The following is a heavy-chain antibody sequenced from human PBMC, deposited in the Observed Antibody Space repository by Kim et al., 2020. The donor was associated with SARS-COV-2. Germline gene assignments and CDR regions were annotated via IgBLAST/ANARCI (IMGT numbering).Heavy chain of an antibody. Sequence: GGSLRLSCAASGFTFSSYSMNWVRQAPGKGLEWGSYISSSSSTIYYADSVRGRFIISRDNSKNSQYLQMNSLRDEDTTVYYFASEKPPVDCWGQGILVT. CDR1: GFTFSSYS. J-gene: IGHJ4*02. CDR3: ASEKPPVDC. CDR2: ISSSSSTI. V-gene: IGHV3-48*02.